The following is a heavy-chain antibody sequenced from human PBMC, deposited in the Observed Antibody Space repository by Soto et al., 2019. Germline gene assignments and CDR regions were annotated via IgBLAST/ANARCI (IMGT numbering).Heavy chain of an antibody. CDR2: INPSGGST. D-gene: IGHD1-7*01. CDR1: GCTFTSYY. V-gene: IGHV1-46*01. CDR3: AREANWNYLWRRGPLDY. J-gene: IGHJ4*02. Sequence: ASVKVWCKASGCTFTSYYMHWVRQAPGQGLEWMGIINPSGGSTSYAQKFQGRVTMTRDTSTSTVYMELSSLRSEDTAVYYCAREANWNYLWRRGPLDYWRQGTLVPVSS.